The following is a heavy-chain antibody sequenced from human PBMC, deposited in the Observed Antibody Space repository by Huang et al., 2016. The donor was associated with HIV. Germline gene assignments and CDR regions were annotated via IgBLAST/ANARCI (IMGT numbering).Heavy chain of an antibody. V-gene: IGHV3-49*03. Sequence: QLVESGGDSVQSGRSLRLSCRGSGFIFNDFAINWFRQSSGKGLEWIGFVRSKAFGGESKRAQSVKDRFTVSRDEAKNVAFLQMDNLQVDDTAIYYCSPSGDDYFYFYMDVWGNGTTVIVS. CDR1: GFIFNDFA. CDR3: SPSGDDYFYFYMDV. CDR2: VRSKAFGGES. J-gene: IGHJ6*03. D-gene: IGHD4-17*01.